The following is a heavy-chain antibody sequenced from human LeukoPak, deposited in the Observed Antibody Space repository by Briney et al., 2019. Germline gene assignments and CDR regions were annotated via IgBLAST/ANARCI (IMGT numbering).Heavy chain of an antibody. CDR3: ARIAHKYYYYYLDV. J-gene: IGHJ6*03. D-gene: IGHD2-21*01. CDR1: GFTLTNHG. V-gene: IGHV1-18*01. Sequence: ASVKVSCKASGFTLTNHGISWVRQAPGQGLEWMGWISGDSGSTDYAQRLKDRFTMTRDTSTSTAYMELRSLRSDDTAIYYCARIAHKYYYYYLDVWGKGTTVTVSS. CDR2: ISGDSGST.